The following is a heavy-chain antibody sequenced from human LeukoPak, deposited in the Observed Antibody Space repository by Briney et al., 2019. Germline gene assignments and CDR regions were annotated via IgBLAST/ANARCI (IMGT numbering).Heavy chain of an antibody. CDR2: IWYDGSNK. CDR1: GFTFSNYG. J-gene: IGHJ4*02. Sequence: GRSLRLSCAASGFTFSNYGMHWVRQAPGKGLEWVAVIWYDGSNKYYADSVKGRFTISRDDSKHALFLQMNSLRAEDTALYYCARDKGFVPDSWGQGTLVTVS. V-gene: IGHV3-33*01. CDR3: ARDKGFVPDS.